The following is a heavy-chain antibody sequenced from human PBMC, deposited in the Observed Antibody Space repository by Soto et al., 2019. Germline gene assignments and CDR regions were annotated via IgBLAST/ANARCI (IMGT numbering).Heavy chain of an antibody. D-gene: IGHD3-22*01. J-gene: IGHJ3*02. CDR3: VRDYYDTSGYPNTFDM. CDR2: IGSRTSDI. Sequence: GSLRLSCAASGFTFSSYSMNWVRQAPGKGLEWVSFIGSRTSDIYYADSVKGRFTISRDNAKNSLYLDLTRLRAEDTAVYFCVRDYYDTSGYPNTFDMWGQGTMVTV. V-gene: IGHV3-21*01. CDR1: GFTFSSYS.